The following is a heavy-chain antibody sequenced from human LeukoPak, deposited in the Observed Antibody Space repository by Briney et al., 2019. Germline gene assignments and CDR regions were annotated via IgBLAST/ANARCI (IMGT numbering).Heavy chain of an antibody. D-gene: IGHD3-22*01. CDR2: IYTSGST. CDR3: ARDRYYYDSSGYRLFDY. J-gene: IGHJ4*02. V-gene: IGHV4-4*07. Sequence: SETLSLTCTVSGGSISSYYWSWIRQPAGKGLEWIGRIYTSGSTNYNPSLKSRVTMSVDTSKNQFSLKLSSVTAADTAVYYCARDRYYYDSSGYRLFDYWGQGTLVTVSS. CDR1: GGSISSYY.